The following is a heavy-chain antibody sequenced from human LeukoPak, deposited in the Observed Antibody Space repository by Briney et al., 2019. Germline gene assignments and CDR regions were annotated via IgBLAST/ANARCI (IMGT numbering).Heavy chain of an antibody. CDR3: ARLPPGFCGGGSCYR. J-gene: IGHJ4*02. CDR1: GYTVTNYG. Sequence: ASVKVSCKASGYTVTNYGISWVRQAPGQGLEGMGWISAYNGNTNYVQKLQGRGTMTTDTSTRTAYLELRSLSSHDTAMYYCARLPPGFCGGGSCYRWGQGTLIIVSS. V-gene: IGHV1-18*01. D-gene: IGHD2-15*01. CDR2: ISAYNGNT.